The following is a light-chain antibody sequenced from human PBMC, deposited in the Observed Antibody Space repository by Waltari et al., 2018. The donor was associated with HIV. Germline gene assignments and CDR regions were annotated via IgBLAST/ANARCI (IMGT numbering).Light chain of an antibody. Sequence: ALPPPPSASGSPGQSVTISCPGTSSDLRRYYRVSWYQQPPGTAPKLMIYEVGNRPSGVPHRFSGSKSGNTASLTISGLQAEDEADYYCSSYTSSSTLVFGGGTKLTVL. V-gene: IGLV2-18*02. CDR3: SSYTSSSTLV. CDR1: SSDLRRYYR. J-gene: IGLJ2*01. CDR2: EVG.